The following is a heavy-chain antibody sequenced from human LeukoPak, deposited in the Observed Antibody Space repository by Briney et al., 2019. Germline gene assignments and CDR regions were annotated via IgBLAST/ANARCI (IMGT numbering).Heavy chain of an antibody. V-gene: IGHV3-21*01. CDR1: GLTSSSYS. CDR3: ARVPAGGDFWSGYYDYNWFDP. Sequence: TGGSLRLSCAASGLTSSSYSMNWVRQAPGKGLEWVSSISSSSSYIYYADSVKGRFTISRDNAKNSLYLQMNSLRAEDTAVYYCARVPAGGDFWSGYYDYNWFDPWGQGTLVTVSS. D-gene: IGHD3-3*01. J-gene: IGHJ5*02. CDR2: ISSSSSYI.